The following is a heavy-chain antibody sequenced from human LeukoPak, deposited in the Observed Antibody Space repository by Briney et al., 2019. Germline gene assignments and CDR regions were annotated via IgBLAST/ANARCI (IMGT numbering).Heavy chain of an antibody. D-gene: IGHD5-12*01. CDR3: ARGGYSGYVFNWCFDY. J-gene: IGHJ4*02. V-gene: IGHV4-39*07. CDR1: GGSISSSSYY. CDR2: INHSGST. Sequence: SETLSLTCTVSGGSISSSSYYWGWIRQPPGKGLEWIGEINHSGSTNYNPSLKSRVTISVDTSKNQFSLKLSSVTAADTAVYYCARGGYSGYVFNWCFDYWGQGTLVTVSS.